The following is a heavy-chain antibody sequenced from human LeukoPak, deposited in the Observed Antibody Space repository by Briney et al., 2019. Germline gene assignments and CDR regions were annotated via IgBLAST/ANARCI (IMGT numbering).Heavy chain of an antibody. D-gene: IGHD6-19*01. Sequence: ASVKVSCKASGYTFTSYYMHWVRQAPGRGLEWMGMINPSGGSTNYAQKFQARVTMTRDTSTSTVYMELSSLRSEDTAVYYCARGILYSSGWLGVFDYWGQGTLVTVSS. J-gene: IGHJ4*02. CDR1: GYTFTSYY. CDR2: INPSGGST. CDR3: ARGILYSSGWLGVFDY. V-gene: IGHV1-46*01.